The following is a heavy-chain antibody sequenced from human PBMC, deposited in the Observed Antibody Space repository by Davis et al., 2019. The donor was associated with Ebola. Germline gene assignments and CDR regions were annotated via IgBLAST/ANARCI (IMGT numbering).Heavy chain of an antibody. J-gene: IGHJ6*02. V-gene: IGHV3-53*01. D-gene: IGHD3-9*01. CDR1: GFIVSNSY. Sequence: PGGSLRLSCAASGFIVSNSYMSWVRQAPGKGLEWVSILYSGGTTYYAASVKGRFTISRDNSKNTLYFQMDSLRAEDTAVYYCARATGSPPHYYAMDVWGRGTAVTVSS. CDR3: ARATGSPPHYYAMDV. CDR2: LYSGGTT.